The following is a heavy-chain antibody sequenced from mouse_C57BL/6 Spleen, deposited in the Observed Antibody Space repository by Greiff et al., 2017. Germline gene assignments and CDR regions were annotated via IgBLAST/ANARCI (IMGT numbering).Heavy chain of an antibody. CDR3: TRITTVVATDYAMDY. Sequence: EVNVVESGGGLVQPGGSMKLSCAASGFTFSDAWMDWVRQSPEKGLEWVAEIRNKANNHATYYAESVKGRFTISRDDSKSSVYLQMNSLRAEDTGIYYCTRITTVVATDYAMDYWGQGTSVTVSS. V-gene: IGHV6-6*01. D-gene: IGHD1-1*01. CDR1: GFTFSDAW. J-gene: IGHJ4*01. CDR2: IRNKANNHAT.